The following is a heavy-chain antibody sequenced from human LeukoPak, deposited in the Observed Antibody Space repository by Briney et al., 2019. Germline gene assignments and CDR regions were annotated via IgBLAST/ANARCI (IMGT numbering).Heavy chain of an antibody. CDR3: ASANWGRGQGDAFDI. Sequence: GGSLRLSCAASGFTFSSYAMSWVRQAPGKGLEWVSAISGSGGSTYYADSVKGRFTISRDNSKNTLYLQMNSLRAEDTAVYYCASANWGRGQGDAFDIWGQGTMVTVSS. CDR2: ISGSGGST. CDR1: GFTFSSYA. D-gene: IGHD7-27*01. J-gene: IGHJ3*02. V-gene: IGHV3-23*01.